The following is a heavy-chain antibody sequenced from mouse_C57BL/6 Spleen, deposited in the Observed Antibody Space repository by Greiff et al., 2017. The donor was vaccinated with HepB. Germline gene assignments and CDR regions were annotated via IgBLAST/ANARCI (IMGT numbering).Heavy chain of an antibody. J-gene: IGHJ3*01. CDR1: GYAFSSYW. V-gene: IGHV1-80*01. Sequence: VQLQESGAELVKPGASVKISCKASGYAFSSYWMNWVKQRPGKGLEWIGQIYPGDGDTNYNGKFKGKATLTADKSSSTAYMQLSSLTSEDSAVYFCARASSGYPFAYWGQGTLVTVSA. D-gene: IGHD3-2*02. CDR3: ARASSGYPFAY. CDR2: IYPGDGDT.